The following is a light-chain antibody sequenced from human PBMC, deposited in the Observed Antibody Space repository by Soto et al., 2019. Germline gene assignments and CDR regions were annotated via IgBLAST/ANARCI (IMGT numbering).Light chain of an antibody. CDR3: QQYDNLPLT. Sequence: DIQMTKSPSSLSASVGDRVTITCQASQDISNYLNWYQQKPGKAPKLLIYDASNLETGVPSRFSGSGSGTDFTFTISSLQPKDIATYYCQQYDNLPLTFGGGTKVEIK. J-gene: IGKJ4*01. CDR1: QDISNY. V-gene: IGKV1-33*01. CDR2: DAS.